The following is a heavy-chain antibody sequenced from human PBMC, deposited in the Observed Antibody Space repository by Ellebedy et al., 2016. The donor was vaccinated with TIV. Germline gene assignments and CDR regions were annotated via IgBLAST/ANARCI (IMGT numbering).Heavy chain of an antibody. CDR1: GGSISSYY. D-gene: IGHD6-6*01. V-gene: IGHV4-59*01. CDR2: IYYSGST. CDR3: ARANSHSSSPYYYYYGMDV. J-gene: IGHJ6*02. Sequence: MPSETLSLTCTVSGGSISSYYWSWIRQPPGKGLEWIGYIYYSGSTNYNPSLKSRVTISVDTSKNQFSLKLSSVTAADTAVYYCARANSHSSSPYYYYYGMDVWGQGTTVTVSS.